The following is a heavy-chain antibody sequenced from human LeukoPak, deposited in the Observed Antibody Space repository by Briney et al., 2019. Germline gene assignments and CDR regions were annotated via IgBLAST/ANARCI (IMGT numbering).Heavy chain of an antibody. CDR2: IIPIFGTA. D-gene: IGHD2-21*02. CDR1: GGTFSSYA. J-gene: IGHJ6*03. Sequence: GASVKVSCKASGGTFSSYAINWVREAPGQGLEWMGGIIPIFGTANYAQKFQGRVTITTDESTSTAYMELSSLRSEDTAVYYCARAPGTATPYYYYMDVWGKGTTVTVSS. CDR3: ARAPGTATPYYYYMDV. V-gene: IGHV1-69*05.